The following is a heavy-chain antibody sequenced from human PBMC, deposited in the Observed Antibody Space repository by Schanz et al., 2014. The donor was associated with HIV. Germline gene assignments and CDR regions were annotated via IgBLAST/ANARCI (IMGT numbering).Heavy chain of an antibody. CDR1: GYTFTSYG. J-gene: IGHJ4*02. V-gene: IGHV1-18*01. CDR3: ARRSRFGYGSGSYDLDY. D-gene: IGHD3-10*01. Sequence: QVQLVQSGAEVKKPGASVKVSCKASGYTFTSYGISWVRQAPGQGLEWMGWISAYNGYTEYEQKVQDRVTMTTDTSTRTAYMELSSLRSEDTAVYYCARRSRFGYGSGSYDLDYWGQGTLVTVSS. CDR2: ISAYNGYT.